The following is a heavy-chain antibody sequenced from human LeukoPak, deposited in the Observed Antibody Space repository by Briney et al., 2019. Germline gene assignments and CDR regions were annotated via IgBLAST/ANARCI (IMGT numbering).Heavy chain of an antibody. V-gene: IGHV4-4*07. CDR2: IYTSGST. J-gene: IGHJ6*02. D-gene: IGHD4/OR15-4a*01. CDR1: GGSISSYY. Sequence: PSETLSLTCTVSGGSISSYYWSWIRQPAGKGLEWIGRIYTSGSTNYNPSLKSRVTMSVDTSKNQFSLKLSSVTAADTAVYYCARDPGQMVRRDYYYGMDVWGQGTTVTVSS. CDR3: ARDPGQMVRRDYYYGMDV.